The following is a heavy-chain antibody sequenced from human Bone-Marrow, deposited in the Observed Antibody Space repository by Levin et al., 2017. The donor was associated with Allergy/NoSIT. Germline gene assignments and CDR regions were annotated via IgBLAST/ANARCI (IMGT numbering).Heavy chain of an antibody. CDR1: GGSIRSGGYY. CDR3: ARIPDTTSEFDY. Sequence: PSETLSLTCTVSGGSIRSGGYYWSWIRQHPGKGLEWIGYIYDSGSTSYNPSLESRFAISVDTSKNQFYLKLTSLTAADTAVYYCARIPDTTSEFDYWGQGTLVTVSS. CDR2: IYDSGST. D-gene: IGHD5-18*01. V-gene: IGHV4-31*03. J-gene: IGHJ4*02.